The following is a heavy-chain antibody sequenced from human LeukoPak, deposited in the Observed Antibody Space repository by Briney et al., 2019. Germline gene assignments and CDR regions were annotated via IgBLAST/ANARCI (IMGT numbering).Heavy chain of an antibody. Sequence: SVKVSCKASGYTFTSYDINWVRQATGQGLKWMGRIIPILGIANYAQKFQGRVTITADKSTSTAYMELSSLRSEDTAVYYCARGRSSGYYTEYFRHWGQGTLVTVSS. J-gene: IGHJ1*01. D-gene: IGHD3-22*01. V-gene: IGHV1-69*04. CDR3: ARGRSSGYYTEYFRH. CDR1: GYTFTSYD. CDR2: IIPILGIA.